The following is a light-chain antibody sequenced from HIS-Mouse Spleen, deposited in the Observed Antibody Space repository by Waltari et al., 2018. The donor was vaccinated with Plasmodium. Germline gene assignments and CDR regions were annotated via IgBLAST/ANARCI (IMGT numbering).Light chain of an antibody. J-gene: IGLJ1*01. V-gene: IGLV2-23*01. CDR1: SRDVGSYNL. CDR3: CSYAGSSTYV. Sequence: QSALTQPASVSGSPGQSITISCTGTSRDVGSYNLVSWYQQHPGKAPKLMIYEGSKRPSWVSNRCSGSKSGNTASLTISGLQAEDAADYYCCSYAGSSTYVFGTGTKVTVL. CDR2: EGS.